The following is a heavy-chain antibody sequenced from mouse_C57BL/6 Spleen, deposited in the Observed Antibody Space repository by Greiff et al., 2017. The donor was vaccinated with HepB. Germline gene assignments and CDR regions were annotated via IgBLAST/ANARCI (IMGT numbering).Heavy chain of an antibody. CDR3: ARATVEGYYFDY. Sequence: QVQLKQSGAELVKPGASVKISCKASGYAFSSYWMNWVKQRPGKGLEWIGQIYPGDGDTNYNGKFKGKATLTADKSSSTAYMQLSSLTSEDSAVYFCARATVEGYYFDYWGQGTTLTVSS. D-gene: IGHD1-1*01. CDR1: GYAFSSYW. V-gene: IGHV1-80*01. CDR2: IYPGDGDT. J-gene: IGHJ2*01.